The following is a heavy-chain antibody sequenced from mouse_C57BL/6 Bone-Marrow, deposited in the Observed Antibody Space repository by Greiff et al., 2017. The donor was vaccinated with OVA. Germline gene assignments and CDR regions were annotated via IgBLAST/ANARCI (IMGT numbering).Heavy chain of an antibody. Sequence: VQLQQSGAELVRPGASVKLSCTASGFNIKDDYMHWVKQRPEQGLEWIGWIDPENGDTEYASKFQGKATITADTSSNTAYLQLSSLTSEDTAVDYCTYGSSNHFDYWGQGTTLTVSS. CDR2: IDPENGDT. D-gene: IGHD1-1*01. CDR1: GFNIKDDY. V-gene: IGHV14-4*01. J-gene: IGHJ2*01. CDR3: TYGSSNHFDY.